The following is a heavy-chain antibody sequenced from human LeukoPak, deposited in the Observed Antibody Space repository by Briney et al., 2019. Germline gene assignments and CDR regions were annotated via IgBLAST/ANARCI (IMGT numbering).Heavy chain of an antibody. D-gene: IGHD2-15*01. CDR3: ARDRGVYCSGGSCYFNSAGAFDI. Sequence: SETLSLTCTVSGGSISSGSYYWSWIRQPAGKGLEWIGRIYTSGSTNYNPSLKSRVTISVDTSKNQFSLKLSSVTAADTAVYYCARDRGVYCSGGSCYFNSAGAFDIWGQGTMVTVSS. J-gene: IGHJ3*02. CDR1: GGSISSGSYY. CDR2: IYTSGST. V-gene: IGHV4-61*02.